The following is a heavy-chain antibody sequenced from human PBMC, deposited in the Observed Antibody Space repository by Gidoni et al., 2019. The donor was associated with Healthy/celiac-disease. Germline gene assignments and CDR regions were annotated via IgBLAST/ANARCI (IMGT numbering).Heavy chain of an antibody. Sequence: QVQLQQWGAGLLKPSETLSLTCAVYGGSFSGYYWSWIRQPPGKGLEWIGEINHSGSTNYNPSLKSRVTISVDTSKNQFSLKLSSVTAADTAVYYCARGPTYYYGSGSYYERRYHDYWGQGTLVTVSS. CDR1: GGSFSGYY. V-gene: IGHV4-34*01. J-gene: IGHJ4*02. CDR2: INHSGST. D-gene: IGHD3-10*01. CDR3: ARGPTYYYGSGSYYERRYHDY.